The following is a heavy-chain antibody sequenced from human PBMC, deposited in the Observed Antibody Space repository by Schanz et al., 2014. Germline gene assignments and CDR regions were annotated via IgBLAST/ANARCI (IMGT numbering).Heavy chain of an antibody. CDR1: GYTFTSYY. J-gene: IGHJ3*02. CDR3: ARGPSTGAFDI. Sequence: QVQLVQSGAEVKKPGASVKVSCEASGYTFTSYYIHWFRQAPGQGLEWMGLINPSVGNTNYAQKFRGRVTMTRDTSTSTDYMELSSLRSEDTAVYFCARGPSTGAFDIWGQGTMVTVSS. CDR2: INPSVGNT. V-gene: IGHV1-46*03.